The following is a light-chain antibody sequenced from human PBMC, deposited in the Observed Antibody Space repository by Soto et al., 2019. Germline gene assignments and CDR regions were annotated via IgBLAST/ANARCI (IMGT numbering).Light chain of an antibody. J-gene: IGLJ2*01. CDR2: EGS. V-gene: IGLV2-23*01. CDR3: CSYAGVV. Sequence: QSALTQPASVSGSPGQSITISCTGTSSDVGSYNLVSWYQQHPGKAPKLMIYEGSKRPSGVSNRFSGSKSGNTASLIISGLQAEDEADYYCCSYAGVVFGGGTKLTVL. CDR1: SSDVGSYNL.